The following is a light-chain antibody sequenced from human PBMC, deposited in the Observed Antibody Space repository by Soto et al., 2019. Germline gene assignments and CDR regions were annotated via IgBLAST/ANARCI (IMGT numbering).Light chain of an antibody. CDR1: QSVSSSY. J-gene: IGKJ4*02. CDR3: QKYGSSPG. CDR2: GAS. Sequence: EIVLTQSPGTLSLSPGXRATLSCRASQSVSSSYLAWYQQKPGQAPRLLIYGASSRATGIPDRFSGSGSGTDFTLTISRLEPEDFAVYYCQKYGSSPGFGGGTKVDIK. V-gene: IGKV3-20*01.